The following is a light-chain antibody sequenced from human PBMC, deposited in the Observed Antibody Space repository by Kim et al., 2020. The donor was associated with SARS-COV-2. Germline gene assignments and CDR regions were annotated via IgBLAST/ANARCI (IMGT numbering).Light chain of an antibody. Sequence: DIQMTQSPSSLSASVGDRVSITCQASQDIRIYLNWFQQKPGKAPKLLINDASSLEAGVPSRFSGTGSGTHFTFTITSLQPEDTATYYCQQYDNLPLTFGGGTKLEIK. CDR3: QQYDNLPLT. J-gene: IGKJ4*01. V-gene: IGKV1-33*01. CDR1: QDIRIY. CDR2: DAS.